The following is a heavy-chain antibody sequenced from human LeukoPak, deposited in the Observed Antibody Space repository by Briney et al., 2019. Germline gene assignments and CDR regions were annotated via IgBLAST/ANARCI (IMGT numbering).Heavy chain of an antibody. CDR1: GFTFSSYW. Sequence: GGSLRLSCAASGFTFSSYWMHWVRHAPGKGLVWVSRIKGDGSSTSYAHSVKGRFTISRDNSKNTVYLQMNSLRADDTAVYYCAKGLSTSYYSDFDYWGEGTLV. J-gene: IGHJ4*02. D-gene: IGHD2-2*01. V-gene: IGHV3-74*01. CDR2: IKGDGSST. CDR3: AKGLSTSYYSDFDY.